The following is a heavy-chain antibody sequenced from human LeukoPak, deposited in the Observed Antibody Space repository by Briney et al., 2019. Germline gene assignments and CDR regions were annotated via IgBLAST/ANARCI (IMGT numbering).Heavy chain of an antibody. V-gene: IGHV3-7*03. CDR3: ARGLFTSYMDV. CDR2: IKQDRSEK. CDR1: GFTFSNYA. Sequence: GGSLRLSCAASGFTFSNYAMSWVRQAPGKGLEWVANIKQDRSEKYYVDSVKGRFTISRDNSKNTLYLQMNSLRAEDTAVYYCARGLFTSYMDVWGKGTTVTVSS. J-gene: IGHJ6*03.